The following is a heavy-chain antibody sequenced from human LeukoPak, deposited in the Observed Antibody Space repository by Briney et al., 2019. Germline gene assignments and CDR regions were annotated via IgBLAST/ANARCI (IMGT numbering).Heavy chain of an antibody. V-gene: IGHV3-21*01. D-gene: IGHD3-22*01. CDR3: ARDYDDSSGSFDY. CDR2: ISSSRSCI. CDR1: GFTFSSYR. Sequence: GGSLRLSCAASGFTFSSYRMNWVRQAPGKGLVWVSPISSSRSCIYYADSVKGRFTISRDNAKNTLYLQINSQKDEETAATYCARDYDDSSGSFDYWGQGNLVTVSS. J-gene: IGHJ4*02.